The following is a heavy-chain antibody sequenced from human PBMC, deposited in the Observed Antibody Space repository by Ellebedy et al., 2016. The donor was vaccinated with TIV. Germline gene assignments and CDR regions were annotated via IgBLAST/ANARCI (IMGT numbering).Heavy chain of an antibody. D-gene: IGHD3-10*01. CDR3: ASHMVRESTWFDP. CDR1: GGSISSSDYY. CDR2: IYYSGNT. Sequence: MPSETLSLTCTVSGGSISSSDYYWGWIRQPPGKGLEWIGRIYYSGNTYHNSSLKSRVTISVDTSKNQFSLKLSSVTAADTAVYYCASHMVRESTWFDPWGQGTLVTVSS. J-gene: IGHJ5*02. V-gene: IGHV4-39*01.